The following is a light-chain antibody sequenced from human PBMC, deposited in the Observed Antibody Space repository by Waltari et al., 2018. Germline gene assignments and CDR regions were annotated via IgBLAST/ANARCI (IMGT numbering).Light chain of an antibody. V-gene: IGKV3-20*01. CDR2: GAA. CDR3: QQYHSLPWT. CDR1: ESIGADY. J-gene: IGKJ1*01. Sequence: VLTQSPGPLSLSAGGRATLSCRASESIGADYLAWYQKKPVLAPRLLIYGAATRATGVPDRFSVSGSGTDFTLTISRLEPEDFAVYYCQQYHSLPWTFGQGTKVDIK.